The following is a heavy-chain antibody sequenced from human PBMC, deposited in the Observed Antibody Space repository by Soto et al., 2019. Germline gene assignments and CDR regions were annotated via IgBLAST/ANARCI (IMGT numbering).Heavy chain of an antibody. J-gene: IGHJ4*02. V-gene: IGHV2-5*02. Sequence: KESGPTLVKPTQTLTLTCTFSGFSLSTSGVGVGWIRQPPGKALEWLALIYWDDDKRNSPSLKSRLTITKDTSKNQVVLTMTNMDPVDTATYYCAHSLIPNWGSRGAFDYWGQGTLVTVSS. CDR3: AHSLIPNWGSRGAFDY. D-gene: IGHD7-27*01. CDR1: GFSLSTSGVG. CDR2: IYWDDDK.